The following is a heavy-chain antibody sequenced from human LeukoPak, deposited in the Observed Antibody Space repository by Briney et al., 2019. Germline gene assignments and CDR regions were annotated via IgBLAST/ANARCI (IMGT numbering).Heavy chain of an antibody. CDR1: GFTFSSYG. CDR2: IRYDGSNK. CDR3: VRDTAMVIDY. V-gene: IGHV3-30*02. J-gene: IGHJ4*02. D-gene: IGHD5-18*01. Sequence: GGSLRLSCAASGFTFSSYGMHWVRQAPGKGLEWVAFIRYDGSNKYYADSVKGRFTISRDNAKNSLSLQMNSLRAEDTAVYYCVRDTAMVIDYWGQGTLVTVSS.